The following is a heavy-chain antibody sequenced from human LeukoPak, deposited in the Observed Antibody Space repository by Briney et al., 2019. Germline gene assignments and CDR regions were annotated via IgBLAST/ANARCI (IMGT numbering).Heavy chain of an antibody. CDR3: ARAAVAGSFDY. V-gene: IGHV3-30*04. Sequence: PGGSLRLSCAASGFTFSSYAMHWVRQAPGKGLEWVAVISYDGSNKYYADSVKGRFTISRDNSKNTLYLQMNSLRAEDTAVYYCARAAVAGSFDYWGQGTLVTVSS. D-gene: IGHD6-19*01. CDR1: GFTFSSYA. J-gene: IGHJ4*02. CDR2: ISYDGSNK.